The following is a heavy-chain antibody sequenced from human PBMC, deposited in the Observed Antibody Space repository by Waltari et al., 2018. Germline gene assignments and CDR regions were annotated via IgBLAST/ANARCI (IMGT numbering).Heavy chain of an antibody. J-gene: IGHJ3*02. CDR2: ISSSGSTI. V-gene: IGHV3-48*03. D-gene: IGHD6-6*01. CDR1: GFTFGSHE. Sequence: EVQLVESVGGLVQPGGSLRLPCAASGFTFGSHERNWVRQAPGKGRGWVSYISSSGSTIYYADSVKGRFTISRDNAKNSLYLQMNSLRAEDTAVYYCARDQYRFVDAFDIWGQGTMVTVSS. CDR3: ARDQYRFVDAFDI.